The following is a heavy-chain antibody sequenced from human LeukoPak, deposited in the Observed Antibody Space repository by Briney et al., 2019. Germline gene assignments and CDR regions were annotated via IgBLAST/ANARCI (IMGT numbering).Heavy chain of an antibody. J-gene: IGHJ4*02. V-gene: IGHV3-53*01. D-gene: IGHD4-17*01. CDR2: IYSGGST. CDR3: ARDLFTVTHDY. Sequence: GGSLRLSCAASGFAVSSNYMSWVRQAPGKGLEWVSIIYSGGSTYYADSVKGRFTISRDSSKNTVYLQMNSLRAEDTAVYYCARDLFTVTHDYWGQGTLVTVSS. CDR1: GFAVSSNY.